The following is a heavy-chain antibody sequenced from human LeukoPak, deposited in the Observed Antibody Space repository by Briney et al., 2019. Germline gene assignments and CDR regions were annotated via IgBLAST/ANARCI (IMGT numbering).Heavy chain of an antibody. D-gene: IGHD5-24*01. CDR3: ARDRRDGYCLGH. Sequence: TGGSLRLSCTGSGFTVSSSYMSWVRQTPGKGLEWVSVMYRGGTTYYADSVKGRFTISRDSSKNTVNLQMNSLRAEDTAVYYCARDRRDGYCLGHWGQGTLVTVSS. CDR2: MYRGGTT. J-gene: IGHJ4*02. CDR1: GFTVSSSY. V-gene: IGHV3-66*01.